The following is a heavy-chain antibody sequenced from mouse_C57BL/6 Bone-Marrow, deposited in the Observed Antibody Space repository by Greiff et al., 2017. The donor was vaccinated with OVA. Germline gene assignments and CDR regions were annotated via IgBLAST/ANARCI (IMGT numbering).Heavy chain of an antibody. J-gene: IGHJ1*03. CDR2: INPNNGGT. CDR3: ARRGRVHYGSSSWYFDV. D-gene: IGHD1-1*01. CDR1: GYTFTDYN. Sequence: EVQLQQSGPELVKPGASVKIPCKASGYTFTDYNMDWVKQSHGKSLEWIGDINPNNGGTIYNQKFKGKATLTVDKSSSTAYMELRSLTSEDTAVYYCARRGRVHYGSSSWYFDVWGTGTTVTVSS. V-gene: IGHV1-18*01.